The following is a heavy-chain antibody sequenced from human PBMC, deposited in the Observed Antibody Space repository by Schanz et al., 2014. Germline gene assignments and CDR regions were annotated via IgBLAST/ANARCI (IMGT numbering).Heavy chain of an antibody. CDR3: ARDRRFFDRDDLYYFDS. J-gene: IGHJ4*02. Sequence: QVQLVQSGAEVKKPGASVKVSCKASGYTFTSYGISWVRQAPGQGLEWMGWISVYNHNKEYDQKFQGRVTMTTDTSTSTAYMALTGLRSDDTAVYYCARDRRFFDRDDLYYFDSWGQGTLVNVSS. D-gene: IGHD3-3*01. CDR1: GYTFTSYG. V-gene: IGHV1-18*01. CDR2: ISVYNHNK.